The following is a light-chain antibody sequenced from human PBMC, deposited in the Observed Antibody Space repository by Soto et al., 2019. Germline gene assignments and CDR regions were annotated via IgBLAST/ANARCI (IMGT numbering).Light chain of an antibody. CDR1: SSDVGNYNL. CDR2: EVS. J-gene: IGLJ1*01. V-gene: IGLV2-23*02. Sequence: QSVLTQPASVSGSPGQSITISCTGTSSDVGNYNLVSWYQQHPGKAPKLMIYEVSKRPSGVSNRFSGSKSGNTASLTISGLQAEDEADCSCCSYAGSSTYVFGSGTKVTV. CDR3: CSYAGSSTYV.